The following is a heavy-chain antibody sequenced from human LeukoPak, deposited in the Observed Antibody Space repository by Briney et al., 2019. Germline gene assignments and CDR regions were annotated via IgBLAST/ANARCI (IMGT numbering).Heavy chain of an antibody. J-gene: IGHJ4*02. CDR2: IYYSGST. Sequence: WATLSLSSAVSGSSISCHYWSWIRPPPGKGLGWTGYIYYSGSTNYNPSLKSRFTISVDTSKNQFSLKLSSVTAADTAVYYCARGPSEYFDYWGQGTLVTVSS. D-gene: IGHD3-10*01. CDR1: GSSISCHY. CDR3: ARGPSEYFDY. V-gene: IGHV4-59*11.